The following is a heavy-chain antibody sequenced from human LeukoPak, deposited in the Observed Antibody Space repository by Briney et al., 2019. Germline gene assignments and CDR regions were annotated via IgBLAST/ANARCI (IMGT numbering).Heavy chain of an antibody. CDR3: ATIKVGVVDY. CDR1: GYIFSGYY. D-gene: IGHD3-10*01. CDR2: INVNSGGT. Sequence: GASVMVSCKASGYIFSGYYMHWVRQAPGQGLEWMGWINVNSGGTNYAPKFQGRVTMTRDTSISTAYMELSRLRSDDTAIYYRATIKVGVVDYWGQGTLVTVSS. J-gene: IGHJ4*02. V-gene: IGHV1-2*02.